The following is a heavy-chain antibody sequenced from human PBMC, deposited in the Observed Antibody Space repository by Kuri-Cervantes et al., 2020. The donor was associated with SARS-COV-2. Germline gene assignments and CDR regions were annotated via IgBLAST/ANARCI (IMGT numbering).Heavy chain of an antibody. CDR2: IYWDDDK. D-gene: IGHD2-15*01. Sequence: SGPTLVKPTQTLTLTCTFSGFSLGTGGVGVGWIRQPPGKALEWLAVIYWDDDKRYSPSLKSRLTITKDTSKNQVVLTMTNMDPVDTATYSCAHTVSPVVAATHEPTNLFDPWGQGTLVTVSS. CDR1: GFSLGTGGVG. J-gene: IGHJ5*02. CDR3: AHTVSPVVAATHEPTNLFDP. V-gene: IGHV2-5*02.